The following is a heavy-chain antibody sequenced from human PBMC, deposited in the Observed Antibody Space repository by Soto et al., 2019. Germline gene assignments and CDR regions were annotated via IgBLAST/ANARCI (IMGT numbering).Heavy chain of an antibody. V-gene: IGHV1-3*01. D-gene: IGHD2-21*01. Sequence: VSVKVSCKASGYTFTDSAIHWVRQAPGQSLEWLGWIAPGNGNTKYSQNFQGRVPITRDTSATTAYMELSSLRSEDTAVYYCAKGSRMWTPDYWGQGTLVTVSS. J-gene: IGHJ4*02. CDR3: AKGSRMWTPDY. CDR2: IAPGNGNT. CDR1: GYTFTDSA.